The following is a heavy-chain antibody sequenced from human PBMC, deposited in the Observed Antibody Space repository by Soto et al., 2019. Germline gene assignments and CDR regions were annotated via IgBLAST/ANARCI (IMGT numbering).Heavy chain of an antibody. CDR2: ITRDGYNK. J-gene: IGHJ4*02. CDR1: GFIFKNYA. CDR3: TKSSGGSSSVGMDY. V-gene: IGHV3-30*04. Sequence: VGSLRLSCAVSGFIFKNYALNWVRQAPGKGLEWVASITRDGYNKYYADSVKGRFTISRDNSKNTLSLQMTALRVEDSSVYYRTKSSGGSSSVGMDYWGPGTLVTVSS. D-gene: IGHD6-6*01.